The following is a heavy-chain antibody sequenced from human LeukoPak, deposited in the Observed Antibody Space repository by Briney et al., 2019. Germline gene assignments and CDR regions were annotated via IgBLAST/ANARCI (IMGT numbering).Heavy chain of an antibody. CDR3: ARGRSGGSCYDY. Sequence: GESLKISCKGSGFLFPNYWIAWVRPMPGKGLEWMGIIYLSDSDTRYSPSFQGQVTFSVDKSISTAYLQWSSLKASDTAMYYCARGRSGGSCYDYWGQGTLVTVSS. V-gene: IGHV5-51*01. CDR1: GFLFPNYW. D-gene: IGHD2-15*01. CDR2: IYLSDSDT. J-gene: IGHJ4*02.